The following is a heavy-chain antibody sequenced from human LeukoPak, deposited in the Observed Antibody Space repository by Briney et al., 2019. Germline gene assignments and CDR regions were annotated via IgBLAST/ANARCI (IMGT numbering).Heavy chain of an antibody. V-gene: IGHV4-34*01. J-gene: IGHJ5*02. D-gene: IGHD2-2*01. CDR1: GGSFSGCY. CDR2: INHSGST. CDR3: ARPYCSSTSCLGGFDP. Sequence: PSETLSLTCAVYGGSFSGCYWSWIRQPPGKGLEWIGEINHSGSTNYNPSLKSRVTISVDTSKNQFSLKLSSMTAADTAVYFCARPYCSSTSCLGGFDPWGQGTLVTVSS.